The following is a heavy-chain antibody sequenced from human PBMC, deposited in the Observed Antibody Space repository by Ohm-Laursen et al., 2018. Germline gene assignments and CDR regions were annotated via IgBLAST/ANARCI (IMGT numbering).Heavy chain of an antibody. Sequence: GSLRLSCAAFGFTFTNAWMSWVRQAPGKGLEWVSVINTEDQTFYLNSVKGRFSISRDNSKNTVYLQMNSLRVEDTAVYYCARGIVRGVTGPNYWGQGTLVTVSS. V-gene: IGHV3-66*01. D-gene: IGHD1-14*01. J-gene: IGHJ4*02. CDR2: INTEDQT. CDR1: GFTFTNAW. CDR3: ARGIVRGVTGPNY.